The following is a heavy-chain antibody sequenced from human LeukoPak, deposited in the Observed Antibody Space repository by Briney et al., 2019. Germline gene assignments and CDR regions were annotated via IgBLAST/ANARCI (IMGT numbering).Heavy chain of an antibody. J-gene: IGHJ4*02. D-gene: IGHD6-13*01. CDR1: GDSISSSY. CDR3: ARVYSSSWYPYYFDY. CDR2: IYFTGST. V-gene: IGHV4-59*01. Sequence: PSETLSLTCTVSGDSISSSYWSWIRQPPGQGLEWIGNIYFTGSTTYNPSLKSRVTISVDTSKNQFSLKLSSVTAADTAVYYCARVYSSSWYPYYFDYWGQGTLVTVSS.